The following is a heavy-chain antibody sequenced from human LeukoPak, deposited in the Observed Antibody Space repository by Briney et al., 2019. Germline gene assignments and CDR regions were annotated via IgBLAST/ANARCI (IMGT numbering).Heavy chain of an antibody. CDR1: GGAISSSY. V-gene: IGHV4-59*12. D-gene: IGHD3-3*01. CDR3: AREGGFFRPLDY. J-gene: IGHJ4*02. Sequence: SETLSLTCTVSGGAISSSYWSWIRQPPGKGLEWIGEVHLDGRTNYNPSLESRLTISVDLSENHISLKLSSVTAADTAVYYCAREGGFFRPLDYSGQGTLVTVSS. CDR2: VHLDGRT.